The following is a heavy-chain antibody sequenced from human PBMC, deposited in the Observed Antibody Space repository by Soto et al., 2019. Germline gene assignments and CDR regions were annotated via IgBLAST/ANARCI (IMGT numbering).Heavy chain of an antibody. V-gene: IGHV4-39*01. CDR3: GRLEGLATIPYYFAY. CDR2: LYFSGST. D-gene: IGHD3-9*01. J-gene: IGHJ4*02. Sequence: PSETLSLTCTVSGASISSASYHWGWIRQPPGKTLEWIGSLYFSGSTYYNPSLKSRVTMSADKSKNQFSLKLTSLSAADTAVYYCGRLEGLATIPYYFAYWGQGALVTVSS. CDR1: GASISSASYH.